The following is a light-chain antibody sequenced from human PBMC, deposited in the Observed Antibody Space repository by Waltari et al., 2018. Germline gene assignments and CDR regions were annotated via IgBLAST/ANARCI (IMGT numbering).Light chain of an antibody. CDR2: AAS. Sequence: DIQMTQSPSSLSASVGDRVTITCRASQGITNSLAWYQQKPGTAPKLLLSAASRLEGGVPSRFSGSGSGTDYTLTISRLPPEDFATYCCKQYYSTLWTFGQGTKVEIK. CDR1: QGITNS. CDR3: KQYYSTLWT. J-gene: IGKJ1*01. V-gene: IGKV1-NL1*01.